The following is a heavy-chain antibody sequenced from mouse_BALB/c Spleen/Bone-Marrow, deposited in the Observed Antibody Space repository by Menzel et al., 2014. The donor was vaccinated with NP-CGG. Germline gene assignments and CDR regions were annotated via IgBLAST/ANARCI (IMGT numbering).Heavy chain of an antibody. CDR1: GYTFTSYW. J-gene: IGHJ1*01. V-gene: IGHV1-69*02. Sequence: VKLVESGAELVKPGASVKLSCKASGYTFTSYWMHWVKQRPGQGLEWIGEIDPSDSYTNYNQKFKGKATLTVDKSSSTAYMQLSSLTSEDSAVYYCARSRGYYDYWYFDVWGAGTTVTVSS. CDR3: ARSRGYYDYWYFDV. CDR2: IDPSDSYT. D-gene: IGHD2-4*01.